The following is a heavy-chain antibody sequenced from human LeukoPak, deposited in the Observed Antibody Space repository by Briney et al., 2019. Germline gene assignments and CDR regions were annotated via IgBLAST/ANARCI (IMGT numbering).Heavy chain of an antibody. V-gene: IGHV3-23*01. D-gene: IGHD2-2*02. J-gene: IGHJ3*01. CDR1: GFTFSSYA. CDR3: ASCSRIRCYNCFDL. Sequence: GGSLRLSCAASGFTFSSYAMSWVRQAPGKGLEWVSAISGSGGTTYYADSVKGRFTISRDNSKSTLYLQMNSLRAEDTAVYYCASCSRIRCYNCFDLWGQGTMVTVSS. CDR2: ISGSGGTT.